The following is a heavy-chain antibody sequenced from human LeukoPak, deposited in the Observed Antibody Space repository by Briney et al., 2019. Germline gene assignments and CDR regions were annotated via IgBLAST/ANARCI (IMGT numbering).Heavy chain of an antibody. V-gene: IGHV3-21*01. CDR3: ARNGGNSDFDY. Sequence: GESLRLSCAASGFTFSSYSMNWVRHAPGKGLERVSFISSSGTYIYYADSMKGRFTISRDNAKNSLYLQMNSLRAEDTAVYYCARNGGNSDFDYWGQGTLVTVSS. J-gene: IGHJ4*02. D-gene: IGHD4-23*01. CDR1: GFTFSSYS. CDR2: ISSSGTYI.